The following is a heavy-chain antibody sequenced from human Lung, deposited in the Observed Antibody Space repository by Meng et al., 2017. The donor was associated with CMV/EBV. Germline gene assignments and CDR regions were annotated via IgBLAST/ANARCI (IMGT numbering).Heavy chain of an antibody. CDR1: GFAFNNFW. CDR3: VRDRGLGGIAS. D-gene: IGHD3-10*01. CDR2: VDGAGAGI. V-gene: IGHV3-74*03. J-gene: IGHJ4*02. Sequence: SCEASGFAFNNFWMHWVRQDPGKGLLWVSRVDGAGAGIMYADSVKGRFTISRDPARNTVYLQMNNLRVDDTAVYYCVRDRGLGGIASWGQGTVVTVSS.